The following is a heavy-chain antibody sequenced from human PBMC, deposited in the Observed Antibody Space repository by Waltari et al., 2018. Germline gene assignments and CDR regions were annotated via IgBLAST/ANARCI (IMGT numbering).Heavy chain of an antibody. D-gene: IGHD6-13*01. CDR1: GGSISRGGYS. CDR3: ARGLHSSSWFDP. V-gene: IGHV4-30-2*01. Sequence: QLQLQESGPGLVQPSQTLSLTCALPGGSISRGGYSWTWTRQPPGKGLEWIGYIYHSGSTYYNPSLKSRVTISVDRSKNQFSLKLSSVTAADTAVYYCARGLHSSSWFDPWGQGTLVTVSS. CDR2: IYHSGST. J-gene: IGHJ5*02.